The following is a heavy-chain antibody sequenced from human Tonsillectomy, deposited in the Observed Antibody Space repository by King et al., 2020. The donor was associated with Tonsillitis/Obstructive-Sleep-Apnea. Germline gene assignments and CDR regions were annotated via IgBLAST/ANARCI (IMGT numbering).Heavy chain of an antibody. V-gene: IGHV4-59*12. D-gene: IGHD5-24*01. CDR2: IYYTGST. CDR3: ARREMATIPDAFDI. Sequence: QLQESGPGLVKPSETLSLTCTVSGGSTSNYYWSWIRQPPGKGLEWIGYIYYTGSTNYNPSLKSRVTISVDKSKNQFSLNLSSVTAADTAVYYCARREMATIPDAFDIWGQGTMVTVSS. CDR1: GGSTSNYY. J-gene: IGHJ3*02.